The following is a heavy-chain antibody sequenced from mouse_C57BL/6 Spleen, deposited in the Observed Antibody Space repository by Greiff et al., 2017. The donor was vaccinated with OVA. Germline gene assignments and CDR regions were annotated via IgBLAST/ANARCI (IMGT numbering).Heavy chain of an antibody. D-gene: IGHD1-1*01. CDR1: GFTFSDYG. V-gene: IGHV5-17*01. J-gene: IGHJ1*03. Sequence: EVQLVESGGGLVKPGGSLKLSCAASGFTFSDYGMHWVRQAPEKGLEWVAYISSGSSTIYYADTVKGRFTISRDNAKNTLFLQMTSLRSEDTAMYYFARRGDYYGSSYWYFDVWGTGTTVTVSS. CDR3: ARRGDYYGSSYWYFDV. CDR2: ISSGSSTI.